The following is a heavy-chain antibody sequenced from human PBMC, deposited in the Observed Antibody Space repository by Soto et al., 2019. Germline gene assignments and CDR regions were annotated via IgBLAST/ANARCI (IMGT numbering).Heavy chain of an antibody. CDR3: ARVSIAAAGDEVDDY. Sequence: QVRLQESGPGLVKPSQTLSLTCTVSGGSISSGDYYWSWIRQPPGKGLEWIGYIYYSGSTYYNPSLKSRVTISVDTSKNQFSLKLSSVTAADTAVYYCARVSIAAAGDEVDDYWGQGTLVTVSS. CDR2: IYYSGST. J-gene: IGHJ4*02. CDR1: GGSISSGDYY. D-gene: IGHD6-13*01. V-gene: IGHV4-30-4*01.